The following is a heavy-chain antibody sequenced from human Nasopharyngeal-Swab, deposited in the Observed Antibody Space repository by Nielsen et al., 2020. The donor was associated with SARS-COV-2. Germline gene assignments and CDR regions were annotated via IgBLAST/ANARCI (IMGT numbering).Heavy chain of an antibody. V-gene: IGHV3-21*01. CDR2: ISSSGSYI. J-gene: IGHJ3*02. Sequence: GESLKISCAASGFTFSSYSINWVRQAPGKGLEWVSSISSSGSYIYYADSVKGRFTISRDNAKNPLYLQMNSLRAEDTAVYYCARDLSMIVVLIGTPSAFDIWGQGTMVTVSS. CDR3: ARDLSMIVVLIGTPSAFDI. CDR1: GFTFSSYS. D-gene: IGHD3-22*01.